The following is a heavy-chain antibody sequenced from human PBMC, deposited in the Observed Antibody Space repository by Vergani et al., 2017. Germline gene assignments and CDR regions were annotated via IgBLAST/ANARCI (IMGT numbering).Heavy chain of an antibody. Sequence: QVQLQESGPGLVKSSQTLSLTCTVSGGSISSGSYYWNWIRQPPEKGLEWIGRIYSSGSTNYNPSLESRVTMSIDTSKNQFSLKLTSVTAADTAVYYCATGAGPFDIWGQGTLVTVSS. CDR3: ATGAGPFDI. V-gene: IGHV4-61*02. CDR2: IYSSGST. J-gene: IGHJ4*02. D-gene: IGHD7-27*01. CDR1: GGSISSGSYY.